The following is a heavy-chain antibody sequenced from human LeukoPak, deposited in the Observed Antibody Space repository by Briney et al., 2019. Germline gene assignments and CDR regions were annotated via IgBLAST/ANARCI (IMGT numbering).Heavy chain of an antibody. V-gene: IGHV1-2*02. J-gene: IGHJ4*02. D-gene: IGHD5-18*01. CDR2: INPNSGGT. CDR1: GYTFTGYY. CDR3: ARDLRGYSYGNFDC. Sequence: ASVKVSCKASGYTFTGYYMHWVRQAPGQGLEWMGWINPNSGGTNYAQKFQGRVTMTRDTSISTAYMELSRLRSDDTAVYYCARDLRGYSYGNFDCWGQGTLVTVSS.